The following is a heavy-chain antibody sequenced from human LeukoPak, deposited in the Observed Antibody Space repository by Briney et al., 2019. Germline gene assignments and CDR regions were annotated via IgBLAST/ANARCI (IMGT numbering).Heavy chain of an antibody. CDR2: ISGSGGST. D-gene: IGHD2-2*01. J-gene: IGHJ5*02. V-gene: IGHV3-23*01. Sequence: GGSLRLSCAASGFTFSSYAMSWVRQAPGKGLEWVSAISGSGGSTYYADSVKGRFTISRDNSKNTLYLQMNSLRAEDTAVYYCAKDLVVPAAIRRYDNWFDPWGQGTLVTVSS. CDR3: AKDLVVPAAIRRYDNWFDP. CDR1: GFTFSSYA.